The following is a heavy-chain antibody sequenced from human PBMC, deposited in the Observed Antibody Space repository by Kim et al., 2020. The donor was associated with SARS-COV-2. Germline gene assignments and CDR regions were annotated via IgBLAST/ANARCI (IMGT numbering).Heavy chain of an antibody. CDR3: ATDRHDYYGSGTFDY. CDR2: FDPEDGET. V-gene: IGHV1-24*01. CDR1: GYTLTELS. J-gene: IGHJ4*02. D-gene: IGHD3-10*01. Sequence: ASVKVSCKVSGYTLTELSMHWVRQAPGKGLEWMGGFDPEDGETIYAQKFQGRVTMTEDTSTDTAYMELSSLRSEDTAVYYCATDRHDYYGSGTFDYWGQGTLVTVSS.